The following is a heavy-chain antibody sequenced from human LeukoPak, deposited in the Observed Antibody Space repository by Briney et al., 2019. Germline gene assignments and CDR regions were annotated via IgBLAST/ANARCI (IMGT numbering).Heavy chain of an antibody. CDR1: GFTFNDYA. CDR2: ISWNSGNI. D-gene: IGHD6-19*01. CDR3: AKDVRAYSSGWKQAFDL. V-gene: IGHV3-9*01. Sequence: GGSLRLSCVASGFTFNDYAMHWVRQAPGKGLEWVSGISWNSGNIGYADSVKGRFTISRDNAKNSLYLQMNSLRAEDTALYYCAKDVRAYSSGWKQAFDLWGQGTMVTVSS. J-gene: IGHJ3*01.